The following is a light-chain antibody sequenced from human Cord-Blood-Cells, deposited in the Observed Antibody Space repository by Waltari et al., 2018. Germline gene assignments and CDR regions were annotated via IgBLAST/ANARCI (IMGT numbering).Light chain of an antibody. Sequence: DIQMSESPPSLSASVGDRVTLTCQASQDISNYLNWYQQKPGKAPKLLIYDDSNLEKGVPSRFSGSGSGTDVTSTITSLQPEDIATDYCQQYDNLPATFGGGTKVEIK. J-gene: IGKJ4*01. CDR1: QDISNY. CDR3: QQYDNLPAT. V-gene: IGKV1-33*01. CDR2: DDS.